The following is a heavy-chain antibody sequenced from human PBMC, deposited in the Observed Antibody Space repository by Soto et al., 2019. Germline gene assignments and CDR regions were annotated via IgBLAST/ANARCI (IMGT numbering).Heavy chain of an antibody. V-gene: IGHV4-39*01. CDR1: SVSIYSGSFH. CDR3: ARRHAPRYTTGNNHFDF. CDR2: INFSGST. Sequence: PSETLSLTCTVSSVSIYSGSFHWGWIRQPPGKGLEWIGSINFSGSTYYNPSLKSRVTISVDTSKNQFSQNLRSVTAADTAVYYCARRHAPRYTTGNNHFDFWGQGSLVTVSS. J-gene: IGHJ4*02. D-gene: IGHD1-1*01.